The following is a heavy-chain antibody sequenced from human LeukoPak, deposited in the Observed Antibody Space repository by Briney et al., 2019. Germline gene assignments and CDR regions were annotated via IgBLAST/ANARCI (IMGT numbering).Heavy chain of an antibody. CDR3: ARDQKWGLDYYYGMDV. D-gene: IGHD2-21*01. J-gene: IGHJ6*02. V-gene: IGHV4-59*01. CDR1: GGSISSYY. CDR2: IYYSGST. Sequence: SETLSLTCTVSGGSISSYYWSRIRQPPGKGLEWIGYIYYSGSTNYNPSLKSRVTISVDTSKNQFSLKLSSVTAADTAVYYCARDQKWGLDYYYGMDVWGQGTTVTVSS.